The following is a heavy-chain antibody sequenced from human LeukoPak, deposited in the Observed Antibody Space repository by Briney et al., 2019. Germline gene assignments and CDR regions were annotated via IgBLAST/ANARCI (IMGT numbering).Heavy chain of an antibody. V-gene: IGHV4-61*02. J-gene: IGHJ4*02. CDR3: ARGGTRWLVYAARNVDY. D-gene: IGHD5-24*01. CDR1: GGSISSGSYY. Sequence: SETLSLTCTVSGGSISSGSYYWSWIRQPAGKGLEWIGRIYTSGSTNYNPSLKSRVTISVDTSKNQFSLKLSSVTAADTAVYYCARGGTRWLVYAARNVDYWGQGTLVTVSS. CDR2: IYTSGST.